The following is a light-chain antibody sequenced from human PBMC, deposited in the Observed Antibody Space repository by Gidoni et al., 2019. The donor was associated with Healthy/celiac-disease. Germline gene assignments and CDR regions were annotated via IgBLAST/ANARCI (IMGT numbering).Light chain of an antibody. CDR3: QQSYSTLRT. J-gene: IGKJ4*01. CDR2: AAS. CDR1: QSISSY. V-gene: IGKV1-39*01. Sequence: DIQMTQSPSSLSASVADRVTITCRASQSISSYLNWYQQKPGKAPKLLIYAASSLQSGVPSRFSGSGSGTDFTLTISSLQPEDFATYYCQQSYSTLRTFGGGTKVEIK.